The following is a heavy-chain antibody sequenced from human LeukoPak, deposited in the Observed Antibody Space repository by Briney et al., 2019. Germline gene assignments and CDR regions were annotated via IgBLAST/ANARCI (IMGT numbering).Heavy chain of an antibody. D-gene: IGHD3-3*01. V-gene: IGHV7-4-1*02. Sequence: ASVKVSCKASGYTFTSYYMHWVRQAPGQGLEWMGWINTNTGNPTYAQGFTGRFVFSLDTSVSTAYLQISSLKAEDTAVYYCARDYLGGGFLEWLLFDYWGQGTLVTVSS. CDR3: ARDYLGGGFLEWLLFDY. CDR1: GYTFTSYY. CDR2: INTNTGNP. J-gene: IGHJ4*02.